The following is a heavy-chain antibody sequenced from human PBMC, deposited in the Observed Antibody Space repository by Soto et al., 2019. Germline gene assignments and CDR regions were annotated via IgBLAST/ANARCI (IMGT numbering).Heavy chain of an antibody. J-gene: IGHJ5*02. D-gene: IGHD2-2*01. V-gene: IGHV1-18*01. CDR2: ISAYNGNT. Sequence: GASVKVSCKASGYTFTKFGISWVRQAPGQGLEWMGWISAYNGNTNYAQNFQGRVTMTTDTSTSTAYMVLRSLRSEDTAVYYCARSCISTSCYHNWFDPWGQGTLVTVSS. CDR1: GYTFTKFG. CDR3: ARSCISTSCYHNWFDP.